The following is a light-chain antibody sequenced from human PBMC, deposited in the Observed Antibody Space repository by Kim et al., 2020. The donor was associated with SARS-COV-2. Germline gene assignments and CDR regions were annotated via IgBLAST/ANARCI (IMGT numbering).Light chain of an antibody. J-gene: IGKJ5*01. CDR1: QDINNF. Sequence: DIQMTQSPSSLSASVGDRVTITCRASQDINNFLAWYQQKPGKVPKVLIYAASTLQSGVPSRFSGSGSGTEFTLTIRSLQPEDVATYFCQNYNGAPFTFGQGTRLEI. CDR3: QNYNGAPFT. CDR2: AAS. V-gene: IGKV1-27*01.